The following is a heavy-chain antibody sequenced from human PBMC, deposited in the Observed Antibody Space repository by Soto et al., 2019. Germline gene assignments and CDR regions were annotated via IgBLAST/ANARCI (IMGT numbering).Heavy chain of an antibody. V-gene: IGHV3-33*01. CDR3: ARSGVRGECLFVP. CDR2: IWNDGVNK. J-gene: IGHJ5*02. CDR1: GFTFSSYV. Sequence: PGGSLRLSCAASGFTFSSYVMHWVRQAAGKGLEWVAVIWNDGVNKYYADSVKGRFTISRDNSKNTLYLQMNSLSAEDTAMYYCARSGVRGECLFVPWGQGT. D-gene: IGHD3-10*01.